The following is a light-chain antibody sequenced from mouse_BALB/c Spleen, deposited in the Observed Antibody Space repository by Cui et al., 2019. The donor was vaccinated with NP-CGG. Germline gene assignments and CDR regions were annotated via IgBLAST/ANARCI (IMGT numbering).Light chain of an antibody. V-gene: IGLV1*01. CDR2: GTN. CDR1: TGAVTTSNY. J-gene: IGLJ1*01. Sequence: QAAVTQASAITTSPGEIVTLICRSSTGAVTTSNYANWIQEKPDHLFTGLIGGTNNRAPGVPARFSGSLIGDRAALTITGAQTEDEAIYFCALWYSNHWVFGGGTKLTVL. CDR3: ALWYSNHWV.